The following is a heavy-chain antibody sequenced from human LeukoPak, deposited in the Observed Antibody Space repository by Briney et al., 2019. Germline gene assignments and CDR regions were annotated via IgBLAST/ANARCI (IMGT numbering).Heavy chain of an antibody. CDR1: GFTFSNAW. V-gene: IGHV3-15*01. CDR3: TTAHNWNDEADY. CDR2: IKSKTDGGTT. Sequence: PGGSLRLSCAASGFTFSNAWMSWVRQAPGKGLEWVGRIKSKTDGGTTDYAAPVKGRFTISRDDSKNTLYLQMNSLKTEDTAVYYCTTAHNWNDEADYWGQGTLVTVSS. D-gene: IGHD1-1*01. J-gene: IGHJ4*02.